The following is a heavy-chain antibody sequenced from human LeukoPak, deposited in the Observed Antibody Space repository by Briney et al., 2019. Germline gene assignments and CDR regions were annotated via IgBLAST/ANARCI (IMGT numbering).Heavy chain of an antibody. Sequence: GGSLRLSCAASGFTFSSYAMSWVRQAPGKGLEWVSAISGSGGSTYYADSVKGRFTISRDNSKNTLYLQMNSLRAEDTALYHCARTSYGGNSGWFDPWGQGTLVTVSS. CDR1: GFTFSSYA. CDR3: ARTSYGGNSGWFDP. V-gene: IGHV3-23*01. CDR2: ISGSGGST. J-gene: IGHJ5*02. D-gene: IGHD4-23*01.